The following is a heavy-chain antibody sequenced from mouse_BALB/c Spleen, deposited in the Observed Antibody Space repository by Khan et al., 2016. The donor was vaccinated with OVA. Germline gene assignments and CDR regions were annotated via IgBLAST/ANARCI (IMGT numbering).Heavy chain of an antibody. CDR1: GYTFTSYT. CDR3: ARKSTRASY. CDR2: INPSSGYT. J-gene: IGHJ2*01. V-gene: IGHV1-4*01. D-gene: IGHD3-1*01. Sequence: QVRLQQSGAELVKPGASVKMSCKASGYTFTSYTMHWVKQRPGQGLEWIGYINPSSGYTKYNQKFKDKATLTADKSSSTAYMQLSSLTSEDSAVYYCARKSTRASYWGQGTTLTGSS.